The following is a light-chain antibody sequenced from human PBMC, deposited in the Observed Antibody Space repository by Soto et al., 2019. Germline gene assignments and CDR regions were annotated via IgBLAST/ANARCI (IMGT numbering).Light chain of an antibody. V-gene: IGKV1-39*01. J-gene: IGKJ1*01. CDR1: QSISSY. CDR2: AAS. Sequence: DIQMTQSPSSLSAYVGDRVTITCRASQSISSYLNWYQQKPGKAPKLLIYAASSLQSGVPSRFSGSGSGTDFTRTISSLQPEDFATYYCQQSYSTPRTFGQGTKVEIQ. CDR3: QQSYSTPRT.